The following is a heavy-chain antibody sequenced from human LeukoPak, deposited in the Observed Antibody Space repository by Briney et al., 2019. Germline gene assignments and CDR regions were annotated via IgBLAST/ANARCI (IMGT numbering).Heavy chain of an antibody. CDR1: GGTFSSYA. CDR3: ARAVRGDGYNPHWFDP. CDR2: IIPIFGTA. V-gene: IGHV1-69*01. Sequence: GASVKVSCKASGGTFSSYAISWVRQAPGQGLEWMGGIIPIFGTANYAQKFQGRVTITADESTSTAYMELSSLRPEDTAVYYCARAVRGDGYNPHWFDPWGQGTLVTVSS. D-gene: IGHD5-24*01. J-gene: IGHJ5*02.